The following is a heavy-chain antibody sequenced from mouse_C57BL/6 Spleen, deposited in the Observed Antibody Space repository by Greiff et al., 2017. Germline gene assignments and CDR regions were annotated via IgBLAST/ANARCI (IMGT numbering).Heavy chain of an antibody. CDR3: ARQGEIYSLFGG. Sequence: EVKLMESGGELVKPGGSLKLSCAASGFTFSSYGMSWVRQTPDKRLEWVATISSGGSYTYYPDSVKGRVTFSRDKATNTLYLQMSSLKSEDTAMYYCARQGEIYSLFGGWGQGTTLTVSS. J-gene: IGHJ2*01. CDR1: GFTFSSYG. V-gene: IGHV5-6*01. CDR2: ISSGGSYT. D-gene: IGHD6-2*01.